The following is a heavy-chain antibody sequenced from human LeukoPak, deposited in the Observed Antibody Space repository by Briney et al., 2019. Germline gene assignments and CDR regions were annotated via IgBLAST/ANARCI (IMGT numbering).Heavy chain of an antibody. V-gene: IGHV1-69*05. CDR2: IIPIFGTA. Sequence: ASVKVSCKASGGTFSSYAISWVRQAPGQGLEWMGGIIPIFGTANYAQKFQGRVTITTDESTSTAYMELSSLRSEDTAVYYCARTLSSPSLSPKYWGQGTLVTVSS. CDR3: ARTLSSPSLSPKY. CDR1: GGTFSSYA. J-gene: IGHJ4*02. D-gene: IGHD6-6*01.